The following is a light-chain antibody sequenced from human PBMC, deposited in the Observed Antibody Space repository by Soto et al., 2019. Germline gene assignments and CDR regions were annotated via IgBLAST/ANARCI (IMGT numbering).Light chain of an antibody. CDR2: GAS. CDR1: QSISTT. Sequence: EIVLAQSPVTLSVSPGERATLSGRTSQSISTTLAWYQQKPGQAPRLLIYGASTRATGIPARFSGSGSGTDFTLTISSLQPEDFAVYYCQQDYNLPPLTFGGGTKVDIK. V-gene: IGKV3D-15*01. J-gene: IGKJ4*01. CDR3: QQDYNLPPLT.